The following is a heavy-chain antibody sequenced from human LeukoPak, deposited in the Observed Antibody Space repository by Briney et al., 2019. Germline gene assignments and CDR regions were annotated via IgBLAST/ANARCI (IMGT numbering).Heavy chain of an antibody. Sequence: PSETLSLTCTVSGGSISTYYWNWIRQPPGKGLEWIGYIYHSGSTNYNPSLQSRVTISVDTSKNQFSLKLSSVTAADTAVYYCARTGYSSSWYNMDYWGQGTLVTVSS. CDR2: IYHSGST. V-gene: IGHV4-59*01. D-gene: IGHD6-13*01. CDR1: GGSISTYY. CDR3: ARTGYSSSWYNMDY. J-gene: IGHJ4*02.